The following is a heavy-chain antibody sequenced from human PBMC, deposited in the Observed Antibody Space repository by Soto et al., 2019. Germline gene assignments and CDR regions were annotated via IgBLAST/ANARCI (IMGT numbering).Heavy chain of an antibody. V-gene: IGHV3-30*18. Sequence: QVQLVESGGGVVQPGRSLRLSCAASGFTFSSYGMHWVRQAPGKGLEWVAVISYDGSNKYYADSVKGRFTISRDNSKNTLYLQMNSLRAEDTAVYYCAKDLRYCSGGSCSTVLYDYGMDVWGQGTTVTVSS. CDR1: GFTFSSYG. CDR2: ISYDGSNK. D-gene: IGHD2-15*01. CDR3: AKDLRYCSGGSCSTVLYDYGMDV. J-gene: IGHJ6*02.